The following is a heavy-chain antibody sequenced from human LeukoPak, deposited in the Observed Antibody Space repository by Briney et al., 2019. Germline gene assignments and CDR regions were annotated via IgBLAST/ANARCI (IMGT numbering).Heavy chain of an antibody. D-gene: IGHD2-21*01. CDR2: INNDRSS. V-gene: IGHV3-48*01. J-gene: IGHJ4*02. Sequence: PGGSLRLSCAASGFTFSGYSMDWVRQAPGKGPEWISYINNDRSSIADSVKGRFIISRDTAENSLFLQMNSLRVEDTALYYCARDTDWSFDYWGQGILVTVSS. CDR3: ARDTDWSFDY. CDR1: GFTFSGYS.